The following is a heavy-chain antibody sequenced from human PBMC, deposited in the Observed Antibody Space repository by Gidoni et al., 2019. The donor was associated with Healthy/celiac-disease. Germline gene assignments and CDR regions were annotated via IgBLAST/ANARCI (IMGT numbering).Heavy chain of an antibody. CDR2: IIPIFGTA. CDR1: GGTFSSYA. J-gene: IGHJ6*02. D-gene: IGHD3-3*01. CDR3: ARPRFLEWSESYYYYGMDV. V-gene: IGHV1-69*01. Sequence: QVQLVQSGAEVTKPGSSVKVSCKASGGTFSSYAIRWVRQAPGQGLEWMGGIIPIFGTANYAQKFQGRVTITADESTSTAYMELSSLRSEDTAVYYCARPRFLEWSESYYYYGMDVWGQGTTVTVSS.